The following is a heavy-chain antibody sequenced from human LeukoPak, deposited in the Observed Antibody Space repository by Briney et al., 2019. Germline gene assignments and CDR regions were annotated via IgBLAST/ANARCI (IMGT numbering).Heavy chain of an antibody. D-gene: IGHD3-22*01. CDR2: IKQDGSLQ. CDR3: ATSYDSSGCD. J-gene: IGHJ4*02. CDR1: GFTFSSFW. V-gene: IGHV3-7*01. Sequence: PGGSLRLSRTASGFTFSSFWMAWVRQAPGKGLEWVANIKQDGSLQHYGDSVKGRFTISRDNAKNSLYLQMNNLRAEDTALYYCATSYDSSGCDWGQGTLVTVSS.